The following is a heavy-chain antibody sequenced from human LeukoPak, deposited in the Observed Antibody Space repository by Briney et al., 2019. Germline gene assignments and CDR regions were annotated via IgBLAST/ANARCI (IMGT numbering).Heavy chain of an antibody. CDR1: GFTLSNFA. CDR3: SREAGLYGGNSFDS. CDR2: FTSVANDK. V-gene: IGHV3-30-3*01. Sequence: PGGSLRLSCEGSGFTLSNFAMHWVRQAPGKGLEWVAVFTSVANDKYYADSVRGRFTISRDNSKNTLYLQMHSLRPDDTAVYYCSREAGLYGGNSFDSWGQGTLVTVSS. D-gene: IGHD4-23*01. J-gene: IGHJ4*02.